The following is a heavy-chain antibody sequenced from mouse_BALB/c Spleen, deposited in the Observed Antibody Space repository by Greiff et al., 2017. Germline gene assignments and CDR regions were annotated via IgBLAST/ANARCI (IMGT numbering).Heavy chain of an antibody. CDR1: GFTFTDYY. CDR3: ARDSSMITTGAY. Sequence: EVKLVESGGGLVQPGGSLRLSCATSGFTFTDYYMSWVRQPPGKALVWLGFIRNKANGYTTEYSASVKGRFTISRDNSQSILYLQMNTLRAEDSATYYCARDSSMITTGAYWGQGTLVTVSA. D-gene: IGHD2-4*01. J-gene: IGHJ3*01. CDR2: IRNKANGYTT. V-gene: IGHV7-3*02.